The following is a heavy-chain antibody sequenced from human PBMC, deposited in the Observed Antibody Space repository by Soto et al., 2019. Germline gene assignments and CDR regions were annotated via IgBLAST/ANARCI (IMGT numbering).Heavy chain of an antibody. V-gene: IGHV3-21*06. Sequence: DVQLVESGGGLVKPGGSLRLSCAASGFIFSSHNMNWVRQAPGKGLEWVSSITGSSSYIFYADSVKGRFTISRDNAKNTVYLQMNSLRAEDTGAYYCARLVASETGYGMDVWGQGTTVTVSS. CDR3: ARLVASETGYGMDV. CDR1: GFIFSSHN. D-gene: IGHD3-9*01. J-gene: IGHJ6*02. CDR2: ITGSSSYI.